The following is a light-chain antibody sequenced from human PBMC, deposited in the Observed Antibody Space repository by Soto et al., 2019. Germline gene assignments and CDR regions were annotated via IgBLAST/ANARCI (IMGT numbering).Light chain of an antibody. CDR3: QQYNSYSRT. Sequence: DIQMTQSPSTLSASVGDRVTITCRASQSISSWLAWYQQKAGKAPKLLIYKASSLKSGVPSRFSGSGSGTEFTLTISSLQPDDFATYYCQQYNSYSRTFGKGTKVEIK. CDR1: QSISSW. J-gene: IGKJ1*01. CDR2: KAS. V-gene: IGKV1-5*03.